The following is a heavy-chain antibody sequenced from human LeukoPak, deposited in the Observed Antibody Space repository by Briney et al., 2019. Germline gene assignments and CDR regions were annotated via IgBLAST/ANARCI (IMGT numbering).Heavy chain of an antibody. CDR2: IKYDGSRT. D-gene: IGHD3-3*01. CDR3: IKETIFTVDPFDY. CDR1: GMTFERHG. Sequence: HPGGSLRPSCVVSGMTFERHGMHWVRQPPGKGLEWLAFIKYDGSRTDYEDSVQGRFTVSRDNSKNTLFLEMNSLRVEDTAVYYCIKETIFTVDPFDYWGQGTLVTVSS. J-gene: IGHJ4*02. V-gene: IGHV3-30*02.